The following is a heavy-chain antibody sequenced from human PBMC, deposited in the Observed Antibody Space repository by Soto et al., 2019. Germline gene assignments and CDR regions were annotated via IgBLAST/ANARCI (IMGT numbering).Heavy chain of an antibody. CDR3: ARDPGSGSYFGYYYYGMDV. Sequence: AGGSLRLSCAASGFTFSSYSMNWVRQAPGKGLEWVSYISSSSSTIYYADSVKGRFTISRDNAKNSLYLQMNSLRDEDTAVYYCARDPGSGSYFGYYYYGMDVWGQGTTVTVSS. J-gene: IGHJ6*02. D-gene: IGHD1-26*01. V-gene: IGHV3-48*02. CDR2: ISSSSSTI. CDR1: GFTFSSYS.